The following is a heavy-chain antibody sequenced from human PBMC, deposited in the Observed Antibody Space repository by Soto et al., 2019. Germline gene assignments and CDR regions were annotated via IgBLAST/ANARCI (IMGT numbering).Heavy chain of an antibody. D-gene: IGHD2-21*02. CDR2: ISGGGDGT. CDR1: GFTFYNYA. CDR3: AKTGLGSLAPYCNPGACHYAFDV. J-gene: IGHJ3*01. V-gene: IGHV3-23*01. Sequence: VQLLESGGGLVRPGGSLRLSCAASGFTFYNYAMNWVRQAPGKGLEWVSTISGGGDGTYYADSVKGRLTISRDNSRQTVYLNLNSLRAEDTDVYYCAKTGLGSLAPYCNPGACHYAFDVWGKGTLVTVSS.